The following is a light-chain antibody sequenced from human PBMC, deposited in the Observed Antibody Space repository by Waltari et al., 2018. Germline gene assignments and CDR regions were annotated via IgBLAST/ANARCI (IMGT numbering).Light chain of an antibody. J-gene: IGLJ3*02. CDR3: QSFDMSNWV. CDR2: EDD. V-gene: IGLV6-57*04. Sequence: NFMLTQPHSVSESPMKTVTISCTRSSGHIASHFVQWYQQRPGSAPTTVIYEDDQRPSGVPDRFSGSIDTSSNSASLTISGLKTDDEADYYCQSFDMSNWVFGGGTKLTVL. CDR1: SGHIASHF.